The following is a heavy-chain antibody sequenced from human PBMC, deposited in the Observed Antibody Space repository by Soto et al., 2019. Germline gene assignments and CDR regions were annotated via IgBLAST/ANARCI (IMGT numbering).Heavy chain of an antibody. V-gene: IGHV4-39*01. Sequence: PSETLSLTCTVSGGSISSSSYYWGWIRQPPGKGLEWIGSIYYSGSTYYNPSLKSRVTISVDTSKNQFSLKLSSVTAADTAVYYCARLATVTKRRALRYYYYYMDVWGKGTTVTVSS. CDR3: ARLATVTKRRALRYYYYYMDV. D-gene: IGHD4-4*01. CDR2: IYYSGST. CDR1: GGSISSSSYY. J-gene: IGHJ6*03.